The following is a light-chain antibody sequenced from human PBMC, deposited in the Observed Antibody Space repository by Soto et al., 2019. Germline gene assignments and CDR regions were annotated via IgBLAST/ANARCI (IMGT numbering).Light chain of an antibody. Sequence: EMVMTQSPATLSVSPGERATLSCRASQSVGSNLAWYQQKPGQAPRLLIYGASTRATGVSARFSGSGSGTEFTLTISSLQSEDFAVYYCLQYNNWPKTFGQGTKVDIK. CDR1: QSVGSN. V-gene: IGKV3-15*01. CDR2: GAS. CDR3: LQYNNWPKT. J-gene: IGKJ1*01.